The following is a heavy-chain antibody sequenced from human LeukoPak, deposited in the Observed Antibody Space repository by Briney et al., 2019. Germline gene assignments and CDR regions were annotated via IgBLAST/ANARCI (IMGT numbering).Heavy chain of an antibody. CDR3: AKDGIGGLWFGESYFDY. D-gene: IGHD3-10*01. J-gene: IGHJ4*02. CDR1: GFSFNSSE. V-gene: IGHV3-30*02. Sequence: QSGGSLRLSCVASGFSFNSSEMNWVRQAPGKGLEWVAFIRYDGSNKYYADSVKGRFTISRDNSKNTLYLQMNSLRAEDTAVYYCAKDGIGGLWFGESYFDYWGQGTLVTVSS. CDR2: IRYDGSNK.